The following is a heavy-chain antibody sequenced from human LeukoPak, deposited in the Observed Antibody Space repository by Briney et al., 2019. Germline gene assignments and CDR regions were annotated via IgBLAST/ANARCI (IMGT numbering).Heavy chain of an antibody. Sequence: SETLSLTCTVSGGSISSYYWSWIRQPPGKGLEWIGYVYYSGNTEYNPSFKSRVTISVDTSKNQFSLKLSSVTAADTAVYYCVIGLYSKYYYYYMDVWGKGTTVTVSS. CDR3: VIGLYSKYYYYYMDV. CDR2: VYYSGNT. CDR1: GGSISSYY. V-gene: IGHV4-59*12. J-gene: IGHJ6*03. D-gene: IGHD4-11*01.